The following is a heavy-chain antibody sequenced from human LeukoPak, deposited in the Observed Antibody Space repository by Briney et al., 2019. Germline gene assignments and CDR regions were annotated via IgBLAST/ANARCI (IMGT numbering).Heavy chain of an antibody. CDR2: ISSSGDYT. J-gene: IGHJ4*02. CDR3: VKRGRTSDYAYDY. Sequence: PGGSLRLSCSASGFTFSDYAMHWVRQAPWRELQFVSAISSSGDYTSYSDSVKGRFTISRDNSKNTLHLQMSSLRPEDTAVYFCVKRGRTSDYAYDYWGQGSLVTVSP. D-gene: IGHD4-17*01. V-gene: IGHV3-64D*06. CDR1: GFTFSDYA.